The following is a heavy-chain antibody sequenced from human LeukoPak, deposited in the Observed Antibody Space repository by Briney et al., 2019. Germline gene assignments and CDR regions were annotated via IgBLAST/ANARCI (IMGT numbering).Heavy chain of an antibody. CDR2: INHNGNVN. J-gene: IGHJ4*02. Sequence: GGSLRLSCAASGFTFSSYWMNWARQAPGKGLEWVASINHNGNVNYYVDSVKGRFTISRDNAKNSLYLQMSNLRAEDTAVYYCAKGERSGYYSSHFDYWGQGTLVTVSS. V-gene: IGHV3-7*03. D-gene: IGHD3-22*01. CDR1: GFTFSSYW. CDR3: AKGERSGYYSSHFDY.